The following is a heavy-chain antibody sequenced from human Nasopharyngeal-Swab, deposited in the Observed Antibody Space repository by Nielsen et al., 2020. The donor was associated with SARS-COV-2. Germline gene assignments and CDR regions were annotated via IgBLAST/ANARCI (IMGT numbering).Heavy chain of an antibody. CDR1: GFTFDNYE. V-gene: IGHV3-48*03. Sequence: GGSLRLSCAASGFTFDNYEMNWVRQAPGKGLEWLSYISTSGATIHYADSVRGRFTISRDNAKKSLYLQMNGLRAEDTAVYYCARASRGWSWGQGTLVTVSS. CDR3: ARASRGWS. CDR2: ISTSGATI. J-gene: IGHJ5*02. D-gene: IGHD6-19*01.